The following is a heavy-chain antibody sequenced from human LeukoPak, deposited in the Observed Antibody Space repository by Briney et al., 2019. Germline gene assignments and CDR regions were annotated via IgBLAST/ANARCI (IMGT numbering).Heavy chain of an antibody. Sequence: GGSLRLSCAASGFTFSSYWMHWVRQAPGKGLVWVSRINSDGSSTSYADSVKGRFTISRDNAKNTLYLQMNSLRAEDTAVYYCARFRGIGYYDSSGYRFDYWGQGTLVTVSS. CDR1: GFTFSSYW. CDR3: ARFRGIGYYDSSGYRFDY. V-gene: IGHV3-74*01. CDR2: INSDGSST. J-gene: IGHJ4*02. D-gene: IGHD3-22*01.